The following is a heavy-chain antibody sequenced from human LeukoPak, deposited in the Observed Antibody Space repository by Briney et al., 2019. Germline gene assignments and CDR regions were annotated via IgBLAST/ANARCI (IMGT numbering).Heavy chain of an antibody. J-gene: IGHJ4*02. CDR2: IYHSGST. CDR1: GYSISSGYY. D-gene: IGHD1-1*01. V-gene: IGHV4-38-2*01. CDR3: ARRSGNVSDY. Sequence: SETLSLTCAVSGYSISSGYYWGWIRQPPGKGLEWIGSIYHSGSTYYNPSLKSRVTISVDTSKNQFSLKLSSVTAADTAVYYCARRSGNVSDYWGQGTLVTVSS.